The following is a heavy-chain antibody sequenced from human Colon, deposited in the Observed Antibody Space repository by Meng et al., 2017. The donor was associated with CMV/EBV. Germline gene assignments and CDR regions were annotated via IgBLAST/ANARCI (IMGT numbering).Heavy chain of an antibody. D-gene: IGHD3-9*01. J-gene: IGHJ4*02. CDR1: GFTFSSYA. CDR2: ISGSGGST. CDR3: AKGWGAYFDWWNFDY. V-gene: IGHV3-23*01. Sequence: SGFTFSSYAMSWVRQAPGKGLEWVSGISGSGGSTYYADSVKGRFTISRDNSKNTLYLQMNSLRAEDTAVYYCAKGWGAYFDWWNFDYWGQGTLVTVSS.